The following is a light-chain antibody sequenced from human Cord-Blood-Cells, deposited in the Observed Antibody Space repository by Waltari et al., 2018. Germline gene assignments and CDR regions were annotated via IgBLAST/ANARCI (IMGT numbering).Light chain of an antibody. V-gene: IGKV1-5*03. CDR3: QQYNSYLIT. Sequence: DLQMPQYPSTLPASVGDRVTITCRASPSISSWLAWYQQKPGKVPKLLIYKASSLESGVPSRFSGSGSGTEFTLTISSLQPDDFATYYCQQYNSYLITFGQGTRLEIK. J-gene: IGKJ5*01. CDR2: KAS. CDR1: PSISSW.